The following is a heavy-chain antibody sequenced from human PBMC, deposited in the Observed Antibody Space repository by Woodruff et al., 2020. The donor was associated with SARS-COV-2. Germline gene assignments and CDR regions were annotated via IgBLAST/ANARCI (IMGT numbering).Heavy chain of an antibody. CDR1: R. V-gene: IGHV3-7*01. Sequence: RVTWVRQAPGKGLEWVANIKVDGSVKNHVESVRGRFTISRDNAKNSVFLQMNSLRGDDTAVYFCARDSGYNAFDYWGQGTLVTV. CDR2: IKVDGSVK. J-gene: IGHJ4*02. D-gene: IGHD5-18*01. CDR3: ARDSGYNAFDY.